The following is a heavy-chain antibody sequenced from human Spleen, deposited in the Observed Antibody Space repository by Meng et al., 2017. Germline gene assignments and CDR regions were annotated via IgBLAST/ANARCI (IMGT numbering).Heavy chain of an antibody. CDR2: IKQDGSEK. CDR3: ARARYDYGDHKYGY. CDR1: GFTFSPNW. V-gene: IGHV3-7*01. Sequence: GESLKISCAASGFTFSPNWMHWVRQAPGKGLEWVANIKQDGSEKYYVDSVKGRFTISRDNAKNSLYLQMNSLRAEDTAVYYCARARYDYGDHKYGYWGQGTLVTVSS. D-gene: IGHD4-17*01. J-gene: IGHJ4*02.